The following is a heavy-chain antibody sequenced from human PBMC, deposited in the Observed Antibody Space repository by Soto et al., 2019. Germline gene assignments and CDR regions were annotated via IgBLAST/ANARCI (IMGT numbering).Heavy chain of an antibody. CDR2: IDPSDSYT. J-gene: IGHJ6*04. Sequence: PGESLKISCKGSGYSFTSYWISWVRQMPGKGLEWMGRIDPSDSYTNYSPSFQGQVTISADKSISTAYLQWSSLKASDTAMYYCVRDRSGYFDWLSIRDYYYYGMDVWGKGTTVTVSS. V-gene: IGHV5-10-1*04. CDR3: VRDRSGYFDWLSIRDYYYYGMDV. CDR1: GYSFTSYW. D-gene: IGHD3-9*01.